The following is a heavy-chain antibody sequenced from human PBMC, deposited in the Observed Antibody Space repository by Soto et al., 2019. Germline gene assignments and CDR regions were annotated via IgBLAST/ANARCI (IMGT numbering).Heavy chain of an antibody. J-gene: IGHJ4*02. CDR1: GFSLSTSVVG. V-gene: IGHV2-5*02. D-gene: IGHD4-17*01. Sequence: QITLKESGPTLVKPTQTLTLTCTFSGFSLSTSVVGVGWIRQPPGKALEWLALIYWDDDKRYSPSLKSRLTITKDTSKNQVVLTMTNMDPVDSATYYCARYYGDYYYFDYWGQGTLVTVSS. CDR3: ARYYGDYYYFDY. CDR2: IYWDDDK.